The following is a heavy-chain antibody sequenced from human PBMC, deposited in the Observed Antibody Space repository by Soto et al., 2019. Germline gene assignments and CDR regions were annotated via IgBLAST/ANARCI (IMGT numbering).Heavy chain of an antibody. CDR2: ISYDGSSK. J-gene: IGHJ4*02. Sequence: QVQLVESGGDVVQPGRSLRLSCAASHFSFSSSPMNWVRQAPGKGLEWVATISYDGSSKYYAESVEGRFTVSRDNSKNTLFVQVNSLRVEDTAVYYCAREGDYSNYFDYWGQGTLVTVSS. D-gene: IGHD4-4*01. V-gene: IGHV3-30*04. CDR1: HFSFSSSP. CDR3: AREGDYSNYFDY.